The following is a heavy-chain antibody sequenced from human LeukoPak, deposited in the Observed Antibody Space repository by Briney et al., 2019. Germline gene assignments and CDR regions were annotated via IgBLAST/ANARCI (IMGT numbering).Heavy chain of an antibody. CDR2: IYYSGST. J-gene: IGHJ4*02. V-gene: IGHV4-31*03. D-gene: IGHD2-15*01. CDR3: ARDNSPSSGSGFDY. CDR1: GGSISSGGYY. Sequence: SQTLSLTCTVSGGSISSGGYYWSWIRQHPGKGLEWIGYIYYSGSTYYNPSLKSRVTISVDTSKNQFSLKLSSVTAADTAAYYCARDNSPSSGSGFDYWGQGTLVTVSS.